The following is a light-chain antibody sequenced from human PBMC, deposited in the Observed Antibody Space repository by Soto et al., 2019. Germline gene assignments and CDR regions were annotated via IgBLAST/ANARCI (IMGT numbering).Light chain of an antibody. V-gene: IGLV2-23*01. CDR1: SSDLGSYNL. Sequence: VLTQPASVSGSPGQSITISCTGTSSDLGSYNLVSWYQQHPGKAPKLMIYEGSKRPSGVSNRFSGSKSGNTASLTISGLQAEDEADYYCCSYAGSSTHVVFGGGTKVTVL. CDR2: EGS. J-gene: IGLJ2*01. CDR3: CSYAGSSTHVV.